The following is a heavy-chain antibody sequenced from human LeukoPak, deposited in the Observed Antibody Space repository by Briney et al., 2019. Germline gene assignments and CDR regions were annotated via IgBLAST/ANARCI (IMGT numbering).Heavy chain of an antibody. CDR1: GFIFSSYW. V-gene: IGHV3-7*01. CDR2: IKQDGSEK. J-gene: IGHJ6*03. Sequence: GGSLRLSCAASGFIFSSYWMSWVRQAPGKGLEWVANIKQDGSEKYYVDSVKGRFTISRDNAKNSLYLQMNSLRAEDTAVYYCARVHCSSTSCNTNYYYYMDVWGKGTTVTVSS. CDR3: ARVHCSSTSCNTNYYYYMDV. D-gene: IGHD2-2*01.